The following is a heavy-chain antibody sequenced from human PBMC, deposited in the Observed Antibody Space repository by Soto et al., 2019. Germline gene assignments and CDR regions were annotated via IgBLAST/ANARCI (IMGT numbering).Heavy chain of an antibody. V-gene: IGHV4-34*01. CDR2: INRSGST. CDR3: ARQRYYYDSSGYYARFYYYYGMDV. J-gene: IGHJ6*02. D-gene: IGHD3-22*01. CDR1: GGSFSGYY. Sequence: PSETLSLTCAVYGGSFSGYYWSWIRQPPGKGLEWIGEINRSGSTNYNPSLKSRVTISVDTSKNQFSLKLSSVTAADTAVYYCARQRYYYDSSGYYARFYYYYGMDVWGQGTTVTVSS.